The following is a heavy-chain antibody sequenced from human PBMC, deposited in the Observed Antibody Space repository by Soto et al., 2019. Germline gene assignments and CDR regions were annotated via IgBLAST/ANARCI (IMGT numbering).Heavy chain of an antibody. V-gene: IGHV3-74*01. CDR1: GFSFNTW. J-gene: IGHJ4*02. D-gene: IGHD5-12*01. CDR3: TRGASGYGNFDY. CDR2: INSAGSST. Sequence: EVQLVESGGGVVQPGGSLRRSCAASGFSFNTWMHWVRQAPGKGLVWLSRINSAGSSTTYADSVEGRFFVSRDNAKNTLYLQINSLTADDTTVYYCTRGASGYGNFDYWGQGVLLTVSS.